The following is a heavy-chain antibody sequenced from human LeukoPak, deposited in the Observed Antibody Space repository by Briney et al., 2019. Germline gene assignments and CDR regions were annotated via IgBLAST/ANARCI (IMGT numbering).Heavy chain of an antibody. CDR2: INPNSGGT. D-gene: IGHD3-3*01. CDR3: ARDRTIFGVVIGPDY. V-gene: IGHV1-2*02. CDR1: GYTFTGYY. Sequence: ASVKVSCKASGYTFTGYYMHWVRQAPGQGLEWMGWINPNSGGTNYAQKFQGRVTMTRDTSISTAYMELSRLRSDDTAVYYCARDRTIFGVVIGPDYWGQGTLVTVSS. J-gene: IGHJ4*02.